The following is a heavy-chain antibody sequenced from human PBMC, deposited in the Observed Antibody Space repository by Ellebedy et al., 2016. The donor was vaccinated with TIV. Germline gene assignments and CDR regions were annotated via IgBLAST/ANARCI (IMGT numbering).Heavy chain of an antibody. CDR2: INPSGGST. D-gene: IGHD6-13*01. CDR3: TVENLYSSSDGFDY. Sequence: ASVQVSCXASGYTFTSYYMHWVRQAPGQGLERMGLINPSGGSTSYAQKFQGRVTMTRDTSTSTVYMELSSLRSEDTAVYYCTVENLYSSSDGFDYWGQGTLVTVSS. CDR1: GYTFTSYY. J-gene: IGHJ4*02. V-gene: IGHV1-46*01.